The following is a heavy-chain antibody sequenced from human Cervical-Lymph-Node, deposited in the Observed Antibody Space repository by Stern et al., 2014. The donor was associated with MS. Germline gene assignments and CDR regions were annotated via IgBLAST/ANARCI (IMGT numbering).Heavy chain of an antibody. CDR2: NNHVHGGT. J-gene: IGHJ6*02. D-gene: IGHD4-17*01. Sequence: VQLVESGAEVKKPGASVKVSCKASGYTFTAYYLHWVRQAPGQGLEWMGWNNHVHGGTNSARKFQGRVTMTRDTAISTAYMELSRLTSDDTAVYYCARTKTVTTYYGMDVWGQGTTVTVSS. CDR3: ARTKTVTTYYGMDV. V-gene: IGHV1-2*02. CDR1: GYTFTAYY.